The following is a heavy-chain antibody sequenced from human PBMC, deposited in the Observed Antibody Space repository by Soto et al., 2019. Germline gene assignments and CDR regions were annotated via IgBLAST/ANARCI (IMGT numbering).Heavy chain of an antibody. Sequence: SVKVSCKASGGTFSSYAISWVRQAPGQGLEWMGGIIPIFGTANYAQKFQGRVTITADESTSTAYMELSSLRSEDTAVYYCARVYCSGGSCYSGAIFDYWGQGTLVTVSS. CDR2: IIPIFGTA. D-gene: IGHD2-15*01. CDR3: ARVYCSGGSCYSGAIFDY. V-gene: IGHV1-69*13. J-gene: IGHJ4*02. CDR1: GGTFSSYA.